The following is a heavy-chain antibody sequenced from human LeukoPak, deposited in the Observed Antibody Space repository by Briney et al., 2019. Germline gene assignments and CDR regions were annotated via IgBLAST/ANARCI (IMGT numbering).Heavy chain of an antibody. CDR1: GYSISSGYY. CDR2: VYYSGST. V-gene: IGHV4-38-2*02. Sequence: KASETLSLTCTVSGYSISSGYYWGWIRHAPGKGLEWIGTVYYSGSTDYNPSLKSRVTISGDTSKNQFSLYLTSVTAADTALYYCARAKYYDFSSGYMTYYFDSWGQGALVTVSS. J-gene: IGHJ4*02. CDR3: ARAKYYDFSSGYMTYYFDS. D-gene: IGHD3-3*01.